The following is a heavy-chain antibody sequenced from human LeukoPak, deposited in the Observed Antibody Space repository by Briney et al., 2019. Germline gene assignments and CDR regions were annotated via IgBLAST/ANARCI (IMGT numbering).Heavy chain of an antibody. V-gene: IGHV3-7*01. CDR2: IKQDGSEK. J-gene: IGHJ4*02. CDR1: GFTFSSYW. CDR3: ARSPYCSSTSCYYFDY. Sequence: GGSLRFSCAASGFTFSSYWMSWVRQAPGKGLEWVANIKQDGSEKYYVDSVKGRFTISRDNAKNSLYLQMNSLRAEDTAVYYCARSPYCSSTSCYYFDYWGQGTLVTVSS. D-gene: IGHD2-2*01.